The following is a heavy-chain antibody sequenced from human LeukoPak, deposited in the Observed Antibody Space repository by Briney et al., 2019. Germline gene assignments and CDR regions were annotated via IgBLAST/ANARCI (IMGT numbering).Heavy chain of an antibody. CDR3: ARDTTYDSRAFDI. D-gene: IGHD3-22*01. J-gene: IGHJ3*02. V-gene: IGHV3-30*19. CDR1: GFTFSSYG. CDR2: ISYDGSNK. Sequence: GGSLRLSCAASGFTFSSYGMHWVRQAPGKGLEWVTAISYDGSNKYYTDSVKGRFTISRDNSKNMLYLQMNSLRAEDTAVYYCARDTTYDSRAFDIWGQGTMVTVSS.